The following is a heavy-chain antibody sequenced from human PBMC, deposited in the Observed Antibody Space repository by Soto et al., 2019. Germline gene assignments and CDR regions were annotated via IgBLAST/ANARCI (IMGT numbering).Heavy chain of an antibody. CDR1: GFTFRDYY. V-gene: IGHV3-11*01. D-gene: IGHD6-19*01. CDR3: ARDIGSGWYDY. J-gene: IGHJ4*02. CDR2: ISSSGNTI. Sequence: VGSLRLSCAASGFTFRDYYMNWIRQAPGKGLEWVSYISSSGNTIYYADSVKGRFTISRDNAKNSLYLQMNSLRAEDTAVYYCARDIGSGWYDYWGQGTLVTVSS.